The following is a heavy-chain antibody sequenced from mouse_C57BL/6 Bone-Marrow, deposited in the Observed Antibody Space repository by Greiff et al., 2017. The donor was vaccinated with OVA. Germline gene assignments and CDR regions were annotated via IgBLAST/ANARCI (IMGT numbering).Heavy chain of an antibody. CDR1: GYTFTSYW. Sequence: QVQLQQPGAELVKPGASVKLSCKASGYTFTSYWMHWVKQRTGQGLEWIGEIYTRSGNTYYNEKFKGKATLTADKSSSTAYMELRSLTSEDSAVYFCARCWADYWGQGTTLTVSS. V-gene: IGHV1-81*01. D-gene: IGHD4-1*01. CDR2: IYTRSGNT. CDR3: ARCWADY. J-gene: IGHJ2*01.